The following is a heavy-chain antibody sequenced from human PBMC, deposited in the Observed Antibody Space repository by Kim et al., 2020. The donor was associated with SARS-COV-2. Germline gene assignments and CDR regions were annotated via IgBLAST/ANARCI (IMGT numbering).Heavy chain of an antibody. Sequence: TKYYPHLLKGRFAVSRNNARSPLNLQMNSLRAEDTAVYYCAGPLDAFDIWGQGTMVTVSS. CDR3: AGPLDAFDI. J-gene: IGHJ3*02. V-gene: IGHV3-11*04. CDR2: TK.